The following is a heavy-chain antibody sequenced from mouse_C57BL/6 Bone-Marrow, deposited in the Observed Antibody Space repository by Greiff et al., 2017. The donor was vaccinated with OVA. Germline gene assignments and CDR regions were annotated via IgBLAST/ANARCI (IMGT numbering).Heavy chain of an antibody. Sequence: EVQLQQSGPVLVKPGASVKMSCKASGYTFTDYYMNWVKQSHGKSLEWIGVINPYNGGTSYNQKFKGKATLTVDKSSSTAYMELNSLTSEDSAVYYCARYRLRRFDCWGQGTTLTVSS. CDR3: ARYRLRRFDC. CDR2: INPYNGGT. V-gene: IGHV1-19*01. J-gene: IGHJ2*01. D-gene: IGHD2-4*01. CDR1: GYTFTDYY.